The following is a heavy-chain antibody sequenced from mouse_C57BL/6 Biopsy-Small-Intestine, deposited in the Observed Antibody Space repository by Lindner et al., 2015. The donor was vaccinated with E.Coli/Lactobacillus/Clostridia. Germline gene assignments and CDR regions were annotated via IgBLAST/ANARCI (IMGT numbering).Heavy chain of an antibody. Sequence: VQLQESGPELVKPGASVKISCKASGYAFSSSWMNWVKQRPGKGLEWIGRIYPGDGDINYNGNFKGKATLIADKSSSTAYMQLSSLTSEDSAVYFCARGTRLDFWGQGTTLTVSS. D-gene: IGHD3-3*01. J-gene: IGHJ2*01. CDR2: IYPGDGDI. CDR1: GYAFSSSW. CDR3: ARGTRLDF. V-gene: IGHV1-82*01.